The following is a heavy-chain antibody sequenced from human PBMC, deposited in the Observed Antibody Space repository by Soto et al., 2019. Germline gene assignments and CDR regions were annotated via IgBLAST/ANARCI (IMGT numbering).Heavy chain of an antibody. Sequence: QVQLQESGPGLVKPSETLSLTCTVSGGSISSYYWSWIRQPPGKGLEWIGYIYYSGSTNYNPSLKSRVTISVDTSKNQFSLKLSSVTAADTAVYYCARGKALGVEWLFAQPPAPVWFDPWGQGTLVTVSS. CDR1: GGSISSYY. D-gene: IGHD3-3*01. CDR2: IYYSGST. CDR3: ARGKALGVEWLFAQPPAPVWFDP. J-gene: IGHJ5*02. V-gene: IGHV4-59*01.